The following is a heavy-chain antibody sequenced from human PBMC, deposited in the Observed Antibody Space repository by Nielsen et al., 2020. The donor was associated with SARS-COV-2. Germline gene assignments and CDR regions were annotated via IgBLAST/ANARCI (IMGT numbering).Heavy chain of an antibody. CDR2: ISWNSGSI. CDR1: GFTFDDYA. Sequence: SLKISCAASGFTFDDYAMHWVRQAPGKGLEWVSGISWNSGSIGYADSVKGRFTISRDNAKNSLYLQMNSLRAEDTALYYCAKVGGYDSYDYYGMDVWGQGTTVTVSS. D-gene: IGHD5-12*01. CDR3: AKVGGYDSYDYYGMDV. J-gene: IGHJ6*02. V-gene: IGHV3-9*01.